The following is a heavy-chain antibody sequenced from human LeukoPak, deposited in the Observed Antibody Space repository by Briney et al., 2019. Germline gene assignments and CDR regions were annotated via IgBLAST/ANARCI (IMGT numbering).Heavy chain of an antibody. D-gene: IGHD3-22*01. Sequence: PWGSLRLSCAASGFTFSSYWMSWVRQAPGKGLEWVANIKQDGSEKYYVDSVKGRFTISRDNAKNSLYLQMNSLRAEDTAVYYCARDKGDYDTSGSLFVFGGQGTLVTVSS. V-gene: IGHV3-7*03. CDR1: GFTFSSYW. J-gene: IGHJ4*02. CDR2: IKQDGSEK. CDR3: ARDKGDYDTSGSLFVF.